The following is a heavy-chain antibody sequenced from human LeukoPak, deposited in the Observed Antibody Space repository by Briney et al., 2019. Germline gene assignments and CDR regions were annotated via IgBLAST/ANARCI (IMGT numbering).Heavy chain of an antibody. CDR2: ISAYNGNT. CDR3: ARTDYDFWSTYGMDV. J-gene: IGHJ6*02. D-gene: IGHD3-3*01. CDR1: GYTFTSYG. V-gene: IGHV1-18*01. Sequence: GASVKVSCKASGYTFTSYGISWVRQAPGQGLEWMGWISAYNGNTNYAQKLQGRVTMTTDTSTSTAYMELRSLRSNDTAVYYCARTDYDFWSTYGMDVWGQGTTVTVSS.